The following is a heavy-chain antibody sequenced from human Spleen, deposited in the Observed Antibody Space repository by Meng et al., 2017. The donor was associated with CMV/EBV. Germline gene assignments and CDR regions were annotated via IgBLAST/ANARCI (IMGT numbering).Heavy chain of an antibody. CDR1: GGFISSYY. Sequence: QVQLQGAGQGLVKPSETLSLTCTVSGGFISSYYWSLIRQPAGKGLEWIGRIYTSGSTNYNPSLKSRVTMSVDTSKNQFSLKLSSVAAADTAVYYCAREGRYSSSPTDYWGQGTLVTVSS. CDR3: AREGRYSSSPTDY. V-gene: IGHV4-4*07. J-gene: IGHJ4*02. CDR2: IYTSGST. D-gene: IGHD6-6*01.